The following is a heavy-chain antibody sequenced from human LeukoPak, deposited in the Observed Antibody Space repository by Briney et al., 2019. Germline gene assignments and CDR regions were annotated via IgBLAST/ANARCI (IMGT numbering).Heavy chain of an antibody. J-gene: IGHJ4*02. V-gene: IGHV4-30-2*01. CDR1: GGSISSGDYS. CDR2: IYHSGRT. D-gene: IGHD2-15*01. CDR3: ARVYCSGGSCPY. Sequence: SETLSLTCAVSGGSISSGDYSWSWIRQPPGKGLEWIGYIYHSGRTYYNPSLKSRVTISIDRSKNQFSLKLSSVTAADTAVYYCARVYCSGGSCPYWGQGTLVTVSS.